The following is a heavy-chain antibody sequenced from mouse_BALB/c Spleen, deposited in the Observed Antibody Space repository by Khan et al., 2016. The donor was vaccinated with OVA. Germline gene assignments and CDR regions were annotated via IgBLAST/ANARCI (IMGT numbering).Heavy chain of an antibody. Sequence: VQLVESGAELAKPGASVKMSCTASGYTFTTYWIHWIKQRPGQGLEWIGYINPSTGYTEYNQKFKDKATLTTDKSSSAAYLQLSSLTSEDSAVYDCTRRGLYGLFAFWGQGTLVTVSA. J-gene: IGHJ3*01. D-gene: IGHD1-1*02. CDR3: TRRGLYGLFAF. CDR2: INPSTGYT. V-gene: IGHV1-7*01. CDR1: GYTFTTYW.